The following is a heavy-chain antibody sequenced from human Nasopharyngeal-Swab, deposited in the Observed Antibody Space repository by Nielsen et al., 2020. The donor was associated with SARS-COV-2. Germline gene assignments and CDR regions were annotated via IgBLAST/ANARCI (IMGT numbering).Heavy chain of an antibody. CDR1: GFSFVNYW. D-gene: IGHD3-3*01. CDR3: AKDIRGYYDFSP. CDR2: IKEDGSEA. V-gene: IGHV3-7*03. Sequence: GGSLRLSCAGSGFSFVNYWMSWVRQAPGKGLEWMANIKEDGSEAHYVGSVRGRFTISRDNAENSLYLQMNSLRAEDTAVYYCAKDIRGYYDFSPWGLGTLVTVAS. J-gene: IGHJ5*02.